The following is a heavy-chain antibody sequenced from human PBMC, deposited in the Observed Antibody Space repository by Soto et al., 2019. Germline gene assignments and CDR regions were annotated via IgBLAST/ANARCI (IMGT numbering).Heavy chain of an antibody. CDR2: IYYSGST. Sequence: PSETLSLTCTVSGGSISSGGYYWSWIRQHPGKGLEWIGYIYYSGSTYYNPSLKSRVTISVDTSKNQFSLKLSSVTAADTAVYYCASGLGYCSSTSCYSSWFDPWGQGTLVTVSS. CDR1: GGSISSGGYY. V-gene: IGHV4-31*03. J-gene: IGHJ5*02. CDR3: ASGLGYCSSTSCYSSWFDP. D-gene: IGHD2-2*01.